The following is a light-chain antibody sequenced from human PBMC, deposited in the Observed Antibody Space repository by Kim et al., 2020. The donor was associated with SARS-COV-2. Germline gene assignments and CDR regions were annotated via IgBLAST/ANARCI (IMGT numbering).Light chain of an antibody. CDR3: NSRDSNDNVV. J-gene: IGLJ2*01. Sequence: SSELTQDPAVSVALGQTASITCQGDSLRSYYATWYQQKPGQAPILVIYGKNNRPSGIPDRFSGSSSGNTASLTITGTQAGDEADYYCNSRDSNDNVVFGGGTKLTVL. V-gene: IGLV3-19*01. CDR1: SLRSYY. CDR2: GKN.